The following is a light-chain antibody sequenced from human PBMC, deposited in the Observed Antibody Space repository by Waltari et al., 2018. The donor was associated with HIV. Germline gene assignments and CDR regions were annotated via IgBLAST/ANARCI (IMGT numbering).Light chain of an antibody. J-gene: IGLJ2*01. CDR1: SSDVGIYNF. CDR3: GSYTTSSTVV. CDR2: DVN. Sequence: QSALTQPASVSGSPGQSITISCTGTSSDVGIYNFVSWYQQHPGKAPKFMIYDVNKRSSGISNRFSGSKSGNTASLTISGLQAEDEADYYCGSYTTSSTVVFGGGTKLTVL. V-gene: IGLV2-14*01.